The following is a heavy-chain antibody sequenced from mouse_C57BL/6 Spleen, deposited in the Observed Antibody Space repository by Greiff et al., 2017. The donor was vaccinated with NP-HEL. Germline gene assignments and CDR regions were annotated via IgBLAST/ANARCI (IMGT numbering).Heavy chain of an antibody. D-gene: IGHD2-5*01. CDR1: GFTFSDYG. V-gene: IGHV5-17*01. CDR2: ISSGSSTI. CDR3: ARRDSNYVYYAMDY. J-gene: IGHJ4*01. Sequence: EVQRVESGGGLVKPGGSLKLSCAASGFTFSDYGMHWVRQAPEKGLEWVAYISSGSSTIYYADTVKGRFTISRDNAKNTLFLQMTSLRSEDTAMYYCARRDSNYVYYAMDYWGQGTSVTVSS.